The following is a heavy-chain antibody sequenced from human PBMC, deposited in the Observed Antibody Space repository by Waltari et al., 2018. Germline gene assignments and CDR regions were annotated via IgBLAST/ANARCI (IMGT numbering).Heavy chain of an antibody. V-gene: IGHV3-30*02. CDR2: IRYDGSNK. CDR3: AKLTVLLWFGNYYGMDV. D-gene: IGHD3-10*01. CDR1: GFPFRSNG. Sequence: QVQLVESGGGVVQPGGSLRLSCSAPGFPFRSNGIHWVRPDPCKGLEWVEFIRYDGSNKYYADSVKGRFTISRDNSKNTLYLQRNSLRAEDTAVYYCAKLTVLLWFGNYYGMDVWGQGTTVTVSS. J-gene: IGHJ6*02.